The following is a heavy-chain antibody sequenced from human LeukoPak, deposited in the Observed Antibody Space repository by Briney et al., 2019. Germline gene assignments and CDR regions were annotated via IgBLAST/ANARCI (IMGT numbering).Heavy chain of an antibody. J-gene: IGHJ5*02. CDR1: GFTFSGSD. CDR2: IGSKANRYAT. Sequence: PGGSLRLSCAASGFTFSGSDMHWVRQASGRGLEWVGRIGSKANRYATAYVASVKGRFTISRDDSKNTAYLQMNSLKTEDTAVYYCWSVTGTARNWFDPWGQGTLVTVSS. CDR3: WSVTGTARNWFDP. V-gene: IGHV3-73*01. D-gene: IGHD1-1*01.